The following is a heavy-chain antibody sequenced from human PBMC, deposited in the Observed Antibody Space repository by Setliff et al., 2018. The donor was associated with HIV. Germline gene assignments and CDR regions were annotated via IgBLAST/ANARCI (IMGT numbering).Heavy chain of an antibody. J-gene: IGHJ5*02. Sequence: SETLSLTCTVSGASISSSSYYWGWIRQPPGKGLEWIGSVYYSGSTYYNPSPKSRVTISVDTSKNQFSLKLNSVTAADTAVYYCARGTHYNFWGSNWFDPWGQGTLVTVSS. D-gene: IGHD3-3*01. CDR2: VYYSGST. CDR3: ARGTHYNFWGSNWFDP. CDR1: GASISSSSYY. V-gene: IGHV4-39*07.